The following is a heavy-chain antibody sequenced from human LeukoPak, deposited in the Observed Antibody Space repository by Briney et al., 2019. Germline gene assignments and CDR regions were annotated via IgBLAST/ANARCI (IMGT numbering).Heavy chain of an antibody. CDR1: GVSFSGYC. J-gene: IGHJ4*02. Sequence: PSETLSLTCAVYGVSFSGYCWSWIRQPPGKGLEWIGEINHSGSTNYNPSLKSRVTISVDTSKNQFSLKLSSVTAADTAVYYCARGGGSYDFWSGLFFDYWGQGTLVTVSS. D-gene: IGHD3-3*01. CDR3: ARGGGSYDFWSGLFFDY. CDR2: INHSGST. V-gene: IGHV4-34*01.